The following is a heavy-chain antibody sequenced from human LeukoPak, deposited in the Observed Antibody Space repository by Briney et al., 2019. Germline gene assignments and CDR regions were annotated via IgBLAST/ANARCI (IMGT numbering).Heavy chain of an antibody. D-gene: IGHD3-16*01. Sequence: QPGGSLRLSCAASGFTFSLYDMHWVRQPTGKGLEWVSVITTSGNTYYPDSVKGRFTVSRENAKNSLYLQMNSLRDGDTAVYYCSTGGARAGHAFHIWGRGTMVTVSS. CDR1: GFTFSLYD. J-gene: IGHJ3*02. CDR2: ITTSGNT. CDR3: STGGARAGHAFHI. V-gene: IGHV3-13*01.